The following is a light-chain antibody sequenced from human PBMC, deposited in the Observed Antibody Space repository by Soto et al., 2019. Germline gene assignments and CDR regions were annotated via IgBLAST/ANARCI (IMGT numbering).Light chain of an antibody. V-gene: IGKV1-27*01. Sequence: DIQMTQSPSSLSASVGDRVTITCRASQGIYNYLAWYQQRPGKVPKLLIYAASTLQSGVPSRFSVSGSGTDFTLTISSLQPEDVATYYCQKYNSVPFTFGPGTKVDIK. J-gene: IGKJ3*01. CDR2: AAS. CDR1: QGIYNY. CDR3: QKYNSVPFT.